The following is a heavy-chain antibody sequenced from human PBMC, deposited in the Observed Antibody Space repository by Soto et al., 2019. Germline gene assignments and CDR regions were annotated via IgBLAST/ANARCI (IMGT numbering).Heavy chain of an antibody. CDR1: GFTFSSYA. Sequence: GGSLRLSCAASGFTFSSYAMSWVRQAPGKGLEWVSAISGSGGSTYYADSVKGRFTISRDNSKNTLYLQMNSLRAEDTAVYYCAKRGYSSGWSHYFDYWGQGTLVTVSS. CDR2: ISGSGGST. V-gene: IGHV3-23*01. D-gene: IGHD6-19*01. J-gene: IGHJ4*02. CDR3: AKRGYSSGWSHYFDY.